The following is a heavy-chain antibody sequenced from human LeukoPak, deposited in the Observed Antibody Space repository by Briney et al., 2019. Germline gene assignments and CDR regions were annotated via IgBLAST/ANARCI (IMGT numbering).Heavy chain of an antibody. CDR1: GGSISSYY. V-gene: IGHV4-4*09. J-gene: IGHJ3*02. Sequence: SETLSLTCTVSGGSISSYYWSWIRQPPGKGLEWIGYIYTSGSTNYNPSLKSRVTMSVDTSKNQFSLKLSSVTAADTAVYYCARQQEQWLPRGAFDIWGQGTMVTVSS. CDR2: IYTSGST. CDR3: ARQQEQWLPRGAFDI. D-gene: IGHD6-19*01.